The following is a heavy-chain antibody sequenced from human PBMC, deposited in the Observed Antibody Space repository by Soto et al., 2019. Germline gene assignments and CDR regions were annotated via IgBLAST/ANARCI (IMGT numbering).Heavy chain of an antibody. CDR2: IFYSGST. D-gene: IGHD6-19*01. V-gene: IGHV4-39*01. J-gene: IGHJ4*02. Sequence: SETLSLTCTVPGGSISSSSYYWGWIRQPPGKGLEWIGTIFYSGSTYYNPSLKSRDTISVDTSKNQFSLKLSSVTAADTAVFYCARHLGSGWPYYFDSWGQGTLVTVSS. CDR1: GGSISSSSYY. CDR3: ARHLGSGWPYYFDS.